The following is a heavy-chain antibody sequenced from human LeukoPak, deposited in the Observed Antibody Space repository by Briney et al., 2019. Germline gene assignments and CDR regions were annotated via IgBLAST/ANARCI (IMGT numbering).Heavy chain of an antibody. J-gene: IGHJ4*02. D-gene: IGHD2-21*02. CDR2: QNPDKGGT. V-gene: IGHV1-2*02. CDR1: GYIFTGYY. Sequence: ASVTVSCKASGYIFTGYYVHWVRQAPGKGLEWRGGQNPDKGGTKYAQKFQGRVTMTRDTSISTAYMELSSLTSDDTAVYYCASWAGGHCGTDCIRPYDYWGREPWSPSPQ. CDR3: ASWAGGHCGTDCIRPYDY.